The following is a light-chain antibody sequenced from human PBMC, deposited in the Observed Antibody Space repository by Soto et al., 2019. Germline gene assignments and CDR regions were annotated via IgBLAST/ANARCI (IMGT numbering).Light chain of an antibody. CDR2: DAS. CDR3: QEYKSAT. Sequence: DNQMTQSPSTLSASVGDRVTITCRASQSISDWLAWYQQKPGKAPKLLIYDASTLQSGVPSRFSGSGSGTEFTLTISSLQPDDFATYYCQEYKSATFGQGTKLEIE. J-gene: IGKJ2*01. V-gene: IGKV1-5*01. CDR1: QSISDW.